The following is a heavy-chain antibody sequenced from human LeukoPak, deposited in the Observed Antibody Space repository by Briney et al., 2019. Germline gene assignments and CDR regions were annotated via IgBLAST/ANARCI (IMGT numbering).Heavy chain of an antibody. J-gene: IGHJ4*02. CDR3: ARGRIAAATTYYFDY. CDR2: IYYSGNT. D-gene: IGHD6-13*01. CDR1: GGSIASSSSY. V-gene: IGHV4-39*07. Sequence: PSETLSLTCTVSGGSIASSSSYWGWIRQPPGKSLDWIGSIYYSGNTYYNSSLKSRVTISVDTSKNQFSLKMRSVTAADTAVYYCARGRIAAATTYYFDYWGQGSLVTVSS.